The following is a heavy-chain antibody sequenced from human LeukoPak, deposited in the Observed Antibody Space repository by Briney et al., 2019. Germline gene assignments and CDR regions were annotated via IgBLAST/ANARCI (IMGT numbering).Heavy chain of an antibody. CDR3: ARYRITGVVGYFQR. J-gene: IGHJ1*01. CDR2: ISSSSRNI. CDR1: GLTFSGYY. D-gene: IGHD3-16*01. Sequence: GGSLRLSCAASGLTFSGYYMNWVRLAPGKGVEWVSSISSSSRNIYYAVSVKGRFTIARDNAKNSVYLQMNSLRAEDTAVYYCARYRITGVVGYFQRWGQGTLVTVSS. V-gene: IGHV3-21*01.